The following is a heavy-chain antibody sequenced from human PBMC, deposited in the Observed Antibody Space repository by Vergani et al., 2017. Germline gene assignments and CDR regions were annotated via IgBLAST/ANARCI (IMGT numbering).Heavy chain of an antibody. J-gene: IGHJ6*02. D-gene: IGHD5-12*01. CDR1: GGTFSSYA. V-gene: IGHV1-69*18. CDR3: ESLDSGYDYDYYNDGMDV. Sequence: QVQLVQSGAEVKKPGSSVKVSCKASGGTFSSYAISWVRQAPGQGLEWMGRIIPIFGTANYAQKFQGRVTITADESTSTAYMEQSSLRSEDTDVYYCESLDSGYDYDYYNDGMDVWGQGTTVTV. CDR2: IIPIFGTA.